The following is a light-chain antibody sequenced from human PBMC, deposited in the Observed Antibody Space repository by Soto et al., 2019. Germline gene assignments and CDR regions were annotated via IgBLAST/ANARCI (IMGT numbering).Light chain of an antibody. J-gene: IGLJ7*01. CDR1: SSDIGSYNY. CDR3: SSYTNIKTWV. Sequence: QSALTQPASVSRSPGQSITISCTGTSSDIGSYNYVSWYQQHPGKAPKLIIYDVNNRPSGVSNRFSGSKSGYTASLTISGLQAEDEADYYCSSYTNIKTWVFGGGTQLTVL. CDR2: DVN. V-gene: IGLV2-14*03.